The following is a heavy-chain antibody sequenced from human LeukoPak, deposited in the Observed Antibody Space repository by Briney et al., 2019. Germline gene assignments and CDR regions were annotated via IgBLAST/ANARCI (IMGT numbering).Heavy chain of an antibody. CDR1: GFTFSSYW. V-gene: IGHV3-74*01. CDR2: IKHDGSST. J-gene: IGHJ6*02. Sequence: GGSLRLSCAASGFTFSSYWMHWVRQAPGKGLVWVSRIKHDGSSTSYADSVKGRFTISRDNAKSALYLQMNSLRVEDTAVYYCASTMETSMDVWGQGTTVTVSS. D-gene: IGHD3-10*01. CDR3: ASTMETSMDV.